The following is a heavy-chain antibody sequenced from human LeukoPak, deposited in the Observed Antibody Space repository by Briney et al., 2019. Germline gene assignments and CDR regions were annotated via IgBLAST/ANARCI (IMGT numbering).Heavy chain of an antibody. V-gene: IGHV1-69*13. Sequence: SVKVSCKASGGTFSSYAISWVRQAPGQGLEWMGGIIPIFGTANYAQKFQGRVTITADESTSTAYMELSSLRSEDTAVYYCARNQVLDPYYYYGMDVWGQGTTVTVSS. CDR1: GGTFSSYA. CDR2: IIPIFGTA. J-gene: IGHJ6*02. CDR3: ARNQVLDPYYYYGMDV.